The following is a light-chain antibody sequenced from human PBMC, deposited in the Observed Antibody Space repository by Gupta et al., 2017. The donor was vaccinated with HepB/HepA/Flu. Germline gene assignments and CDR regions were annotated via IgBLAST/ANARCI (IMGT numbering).Light chain of an antibody. CDR3: QQYSNYIT. J-gene: IGKJ4*01. CDR1: QTITTF. CDR2: KSS. Sequence: DMQLTKSHSPLSASIGDRVTIPCRTSQTITTFLACYQQKPGKAPKLLIYKSSSLESGVASMFSGRGTGTEFTLTISSLQPDDVATYYCQQYSNYITFGGGTKVEI. V-gene: IGKV1-5*03.